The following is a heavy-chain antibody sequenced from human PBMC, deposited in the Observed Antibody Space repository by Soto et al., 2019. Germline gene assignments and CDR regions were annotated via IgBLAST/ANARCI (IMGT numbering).Heavy chain of an antibody. CDR1: GFSLSNPKMA. CDR2: IFSNDEK. D-gene: IGHD1-1*01. Sequence: SGPTLVNPXETLTLTCTVSGFSLSNPKMAVSWIRQPPGKALESLAHIFSNDEKSYSTSLESRLTISKDTSKSQVVLTMTNMGPVDTATYYCARLENSLYYFDYWGQGTLVTVSS. CDR3: ARLENSLYYFDY. J-gene: IGHJ4*02. V-gene: IGHV2-26*01.